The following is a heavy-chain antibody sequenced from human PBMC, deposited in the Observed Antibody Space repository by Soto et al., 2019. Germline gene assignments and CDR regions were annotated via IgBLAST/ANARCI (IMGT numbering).Heavy chain of an antibody. D-gene: IGHD3-10*01. CDR3: AAYYYGSGSPPSYGMDV. V-gene: IGHV1-69*13. J-gene: IGHJ6*02. Sequence: SVKVSCKACGGTFSSYAISWVRQAPGQGLEWMGGIIPIFGTANYAQKFQGRVTITADESTSTAYMELSSLRSEDTAVYYCAAYYYGSGSPPSYGMDVWGQGTTVTVSS. CDR1: GGTFSSYA. CDR2: IIPIFGTA.